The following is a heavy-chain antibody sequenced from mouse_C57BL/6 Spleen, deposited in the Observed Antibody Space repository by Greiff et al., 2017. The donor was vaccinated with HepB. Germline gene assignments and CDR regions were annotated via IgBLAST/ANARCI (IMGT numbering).Heavy chain of an antibody. Sequence: QVQLQQSGAELARPGASVKMSCKASGYTFTSYTMHWVKQRPGQGLEWIGYINPSSGYTKYNQKFKDKATLTADKSSSTAYMQLSSLTSEDSAVYYCARFYGNYAEYYYAMDYWGQGTSVTVSS. D-gene: IGHD2-1*01. V-gene: IGHV1-4*01. CDR3: ARFYGNYAEYYYAMDY. J-gene: IGHJ4*01. CDR2: INPSSGYT. CDR1: GYTFTSYT.